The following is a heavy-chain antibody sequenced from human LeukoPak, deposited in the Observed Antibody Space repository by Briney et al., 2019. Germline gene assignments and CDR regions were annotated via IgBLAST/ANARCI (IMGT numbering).Heavy chain of an antibody. V-gene: IGHV4-34*01. D-gene: IGHD3-3*01. CDR3: ARARGRITIFGVVMFDY. CDR2: INHSGST. CDR1: GGSFSGYY. J-gene: IGHJ4*02. Sequence: SETLSLTCAVYGGSFSGYYWSWIRQPPGKGLEWIGEINHSGSTNYNPSLKSRVTISVDTFKNQFSLRLSSVTAADTAVYYCARARGRITIFGVVMFDYWGQGTLVTVSS.